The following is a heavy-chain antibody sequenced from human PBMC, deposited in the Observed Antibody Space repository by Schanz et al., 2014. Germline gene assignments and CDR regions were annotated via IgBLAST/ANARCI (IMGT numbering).Heavy chain of an antibody. J-gene: IGHJ6*02. CDR1: GFTFSDSW. Sequence: EVQLVESGGGLVQPGGSLRLSCAASGFTFSDSWMHWVRQAPGKGLVWVSRTSNDGSFTTFADSVKGRFTISRDNSKNTVYLQMDSLRPEDTAVYYCAKQFLSYYFYGMDVWGQGTTVSVSS. CDR3: AKQFLSYYFYGMDV. V-gene: IGHV3-74*02. CDR2: TSNDGSFT. D-gene: IGHD4-4*01.